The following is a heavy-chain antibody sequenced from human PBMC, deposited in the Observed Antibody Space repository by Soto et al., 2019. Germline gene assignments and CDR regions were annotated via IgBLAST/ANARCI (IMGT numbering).Heavy chain of an antibody. CDR2: INHSGST. Sequence: SETLSLTCAVYGGSFSGYYWSWIRQPPGKGLEWIGEINHSGSTNYNPSLKSRVTISVDTSKNQFSLKLSSVTAADTAVYYCARGPPIAAAGMHYFDYWGQGTLVTGSS. CDR1: GGSFSGYY. CDR3: ARGPPIAAAGMHYFDY. V-gene: IGHV4-34*01. D-gene: IGHD6-13*01. J-gene: IGHJ4*02.